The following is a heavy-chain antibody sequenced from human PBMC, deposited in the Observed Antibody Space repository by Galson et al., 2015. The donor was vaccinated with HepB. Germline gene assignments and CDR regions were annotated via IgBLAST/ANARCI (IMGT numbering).Heavy chain of an antibody. CDR1: GFTFSSYA. CDR3: ARDEVWKAAAGRLDY. V-gene: IGHV3-30-3*01. CDR2: ISYDGSNK. Sequence: SLRLSCAASGFTFSSYAMHWVRQAPGKGLEWVAVISYDGSNKYYADSVKGRFTISRDNSKNTLYLQMNSLRAEDTAVYYCARDEVWKAAAGRLDYWGQGTLVTVSS. J-gene: IGHJ4*02. D-gene: IGHD6-13*01.